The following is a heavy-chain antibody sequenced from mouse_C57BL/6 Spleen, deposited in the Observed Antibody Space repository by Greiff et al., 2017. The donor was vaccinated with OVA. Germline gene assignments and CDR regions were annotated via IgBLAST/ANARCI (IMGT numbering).Heavy chain of an antibody. J-gene: IGHJ4*01. CDR1: GYTFTSYW. V-gene: IGHV1-55*01. D-gene: IGHD1-1*01. CDR3: ARWGTTVVEDYAMDY. Sequence: QVQLQQPGAELVKPGASVKMSCKASGYTFTSYWITWVKQRPGQGLEWIGAIYPGSGSPNYNEKFKSKSTLTVDTSSSTAYMQLISLTSEDSAVYYCARWGTTVVEDYAMDYWGQGTSVTVSS. CDR2: IYPGSGSP.